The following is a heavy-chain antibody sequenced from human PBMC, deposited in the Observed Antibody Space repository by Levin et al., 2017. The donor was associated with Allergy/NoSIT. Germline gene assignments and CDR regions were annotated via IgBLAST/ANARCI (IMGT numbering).Heavy chain of an antibody. CDR3: SNGTTWHTNFDY. J-gene: IGHJ4*02. V-gene: IGHV3-48*02. CDR2: IGGGATPI. CDR1: GFSFSSYS. D-gene: IGHD1-14*01. Sequence: GGSLRLSCAASGFSFSSYSMSWVRQAPGKGLEWVSYIGGGATPIFYADSVKGRFTISRDNAKNSLSLQMNSLRDEDTAVYFCSNGTTWHTNFDYWGQGTLVTVSS.